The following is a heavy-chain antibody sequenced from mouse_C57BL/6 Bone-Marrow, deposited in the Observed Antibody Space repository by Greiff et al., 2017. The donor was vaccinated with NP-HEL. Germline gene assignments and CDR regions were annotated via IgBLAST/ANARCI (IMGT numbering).Heavy chain of an antibody. CDR1: GYIFTSYG. D-gene: IGHD4-1*01. CDR2: IYPRSGNT. Sequence: QVQLQQSGAELARPGASVKLSCKASGYIFTSYGISWVKQRTGQGLEWIGEIYPRSGNTYYNEKFKGKATLTADKSSSTAYMELRSPTSEDSAVYFCARLGRGAYWGQGTLVTVSA. J-gene: IGHJ3*01. CDR3: ARLGRGAY. V-gene: IGHV1-81*01.